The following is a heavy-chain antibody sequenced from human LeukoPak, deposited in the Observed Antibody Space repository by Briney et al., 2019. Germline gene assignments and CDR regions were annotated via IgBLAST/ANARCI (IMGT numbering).Heavy chain of an antibody. D-gene: IGHD3-16*01. CDR3: ALRRLSRLDY. V-gene: IGHV4-34*01. CDR2: INHSGST. J-gene: IGHJ4*02. Sequence: NASETLSLTCAVYGGSFSGYYWSWIRQPPGKGLEWIGEINHSGSTNYNPSLKSRVTISVDTSKNQFSLKLSSVTAADTAVYYCALRRLSRLDYWGQGTRVTVSS. CDR1: GGSFSGYY.